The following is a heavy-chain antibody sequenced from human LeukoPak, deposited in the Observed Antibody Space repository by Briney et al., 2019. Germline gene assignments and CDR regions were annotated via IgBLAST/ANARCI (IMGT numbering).Heavy chain of an antibody. CDR3: AREDILTGFGY. V-gene: IGHV3-30*03. Sequence: GGSLRLSCAASGFTFSSYAMHWVRQAPGKGLEWMAVISYDGTNKNYADSVKGRFTISRDDSKNTLYLQMNSLRPEDTAVYYCAREDILTGFGYWGQGTLVTVSS. CDR2: ISYDGTNK. D-gene: IGHD3-9*01. CDR1: GFTFSSYA. J-gene: IGHJ4*02.